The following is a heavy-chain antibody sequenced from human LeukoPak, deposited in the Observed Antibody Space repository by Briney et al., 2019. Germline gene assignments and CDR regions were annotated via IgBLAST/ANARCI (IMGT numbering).Heavy chain of an antibody. CDR3: AKDLTPDGAWDIDY. CDR1: GFTFSRYA. V-gene: IGHV3-23*01. Sequence: GGSLRLSCAASGFTFSRYAMNWVRQAPGKGLEWVSGIYGGGSGATVYADSVKGRFTISRDNSKNTVYLQMNNLRSEDTAMYYCAKDLTPDGAWDIDYWGQGTLITVSS. J-gene: IGHJ4*02. D-gene: IGHD3-9*01. CDR2: IYGGGSGAT.